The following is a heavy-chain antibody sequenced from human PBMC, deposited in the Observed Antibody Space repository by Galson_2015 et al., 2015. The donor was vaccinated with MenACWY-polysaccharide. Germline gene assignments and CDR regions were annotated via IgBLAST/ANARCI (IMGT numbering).Heavy chain of an antibody. CDR3: VREGGGSSGWYWFDL. V-gene: IGHV3-30-3*01. CDR1: GFSFHMHT. CDR2: ISSDGDDK. Sequence: SLRLSCAAAGFSFHMHTMHWVGQAPGRGLEWVALISSDGDDKYYADSVRGRFPISRDNHQNMVFLEMNSLEAEEQAVYYCVREGGGSSGWYWFDLWGQGTRVTVSS. D-gene: IGHD6-19*01. J-gene: IGHJ5*02.